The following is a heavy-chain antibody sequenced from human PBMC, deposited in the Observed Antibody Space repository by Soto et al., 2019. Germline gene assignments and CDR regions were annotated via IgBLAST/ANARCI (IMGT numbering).Heavy chain of an antibody. CDR3: ARAGYRSSTSCSDAFDI. J-gene: IGHJ3*02. CDR1: GYTFTNYA. CDR2: INAGNGNT. Sequence: QVQFVQSGAELKKPGASVKVSCKASGYTFTNYAMHWVRQAPVQRLEWMGWINAGNGNTKYSQKFQGRVTITRDTSSRTAYVELTSLRSDETAVYYCARAGYRSSTSCSDAFDIWGQGTLVTVSS. D-gene: IGHD2-2*01. V-gene: IGHV1-3*01.